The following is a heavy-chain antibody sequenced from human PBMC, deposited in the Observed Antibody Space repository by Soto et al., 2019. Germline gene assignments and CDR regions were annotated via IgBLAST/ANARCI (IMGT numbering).Heavy chain of an antibody. CDR2: IHNSSSTI. CDR1: GFTFSSYS. J-gene: IGHJ5*01. Sequence: EVQLVESGGGLVQPGESLRLSCAASGFTFSSYSMNWVRQAPGKGLEWVSYIHNSSSTIYYADSVRGRFTISRDSAKNSLYLQMNSLRDEDTAVYDCARGVQIIVLPPAAIDSWGQGTLVTVSS. V-gene: IGHV3-48*02. CDR3: ARGVQIIVLPPAAIDS. D-gene: IGHD2-2*01.